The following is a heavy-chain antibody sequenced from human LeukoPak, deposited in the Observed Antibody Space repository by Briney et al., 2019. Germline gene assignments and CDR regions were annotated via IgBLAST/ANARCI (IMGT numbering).Heavy chain of an antibody. D-gene: IGHD6-13*01. CDR1: GFTFSSYA. V-gene: IGHV3-64*01. J-gene: IGHJ4*02. CDR3: ARYSNSGAAAGLYYFDY. Sequence: PGGSLRLSCAASGFTFSSYAMHWVRQAPGKGLEYVSAISSNGGSTYYANSVKGRFIISRDNSKNTLYLQMGSLRAEDMAVYYCARYSNSGAAAGLYYFDYWGQGTLVTVSS. CDR2: ISSNGGST.